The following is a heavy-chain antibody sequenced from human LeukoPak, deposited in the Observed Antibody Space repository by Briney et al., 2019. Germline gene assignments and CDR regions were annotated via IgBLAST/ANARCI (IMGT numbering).Heavy chain of an antibody. CDR2: IIPIFGTA. CDR1: GGTFSSYA. V-gene: IGHV1-69*05. D-gene: IGHD3-22*01. CDR3: ARASLDRGYFDY. Sequence: EASVKVSCKASGGTFSSYAISWVRQAPGQGLEWMGGIIPIFGTANYAQKFQGRATITTDESTSTAYMELSSLRSEDTAVYYCARASLDRGYFDYWGQGTLVTVSS. J-gene: IGHJ4*02.